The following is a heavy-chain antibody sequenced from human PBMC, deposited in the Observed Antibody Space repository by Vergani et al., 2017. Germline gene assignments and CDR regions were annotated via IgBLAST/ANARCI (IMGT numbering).Heavy chain of an antibody. CDR3: ARDLSLDV. CDR1: GGSISSYY. CDR2: IYYSGGT. J-gene: IGHJ6*02. V-gene: IGHV4-59*01. Sequence: QVQLQESGPGLVKPSETLSLTCTVSGGSISSYYWSWIRQPPGKGLEWIGYIYYSGGTNYNPYLKSRVTISVDTSKNQFSLKLSSVTAADTAVFYCARDLSLDVWGQGTTVTVSS.